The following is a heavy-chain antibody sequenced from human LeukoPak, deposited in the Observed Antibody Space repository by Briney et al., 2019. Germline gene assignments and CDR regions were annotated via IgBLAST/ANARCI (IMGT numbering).Heavy chain of an antibody. D-gene: IGHD6-13*01. Sequence: GGSLRLSCAASGFTFSRYAMNWVRQAPGKGLEWVSGTGSTGVSTFYADSVKGRFTVSRDNTKNTLSLQMNSLRAEDTAVYYGAKDWRQLVLEDDYWGQGTLVTVSS. CDR2: TGSTGVST. J-gene: IGHJ4*02. CDR3: AKDWRQLVLEDDY. V-gene: IGHV3-23*01. CDR1: GFTFSRYA.